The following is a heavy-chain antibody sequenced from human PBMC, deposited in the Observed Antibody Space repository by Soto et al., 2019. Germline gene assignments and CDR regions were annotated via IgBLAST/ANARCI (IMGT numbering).Heavy chain of an antibody. CDR3: ARDQVLVVPAAMPLFYYYYMDV. CDR1: GFTFSSYW. Sequence: GGSLRLSCAASGFTFSSYWMHWVRQAPGKGLVWVSRINSDGSSTSYADSVKGRFTISRDNAKNTLYLQMNSLRAEDTAVYYCARDQVLVVPAAMPLFYYYYMDVWGKGTTVTVSS. J-gene: IGHJ6*03. CDR2: INSDGSST. V-gene: IGHV3-74*01. D-gene: IGHD2-2*01.